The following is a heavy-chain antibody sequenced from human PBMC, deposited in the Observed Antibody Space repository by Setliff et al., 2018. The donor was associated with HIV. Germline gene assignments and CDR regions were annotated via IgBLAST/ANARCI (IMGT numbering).Heavy chain of an antibody. Sequence: PSETLSLTCAVYGASFNDYSWSWIRQTPGKGLEWVGKINHSGGTNYNPSLKSRVTISVDTSKNQFSLKLSSVTAADTAIYYCARGTPDHEVWYFDLWGRGTLVTVSS. V-gene: IGHV4-34*01. CDR1: GASFNDYS. CDR2: INHSGGT. J-gene: IGHJ2*01. CDR3: ARGTPDHEVWYFDL.